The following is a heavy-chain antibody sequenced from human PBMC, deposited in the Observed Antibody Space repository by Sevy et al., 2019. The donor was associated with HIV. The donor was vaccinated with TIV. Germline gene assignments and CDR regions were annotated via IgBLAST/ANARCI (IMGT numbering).Heavy chain of an antibody. J-gene: IGHJ3*02. Sequence: GGSLRLSCAASGFTVGNNYMSWVRQAPGKGLEWVSIIYSGVTTSYADSVKGRFTISRDNSKNTLYLQMNSLRAEDTAVYDCARVSVYYYDSSGYYTTGNAFDIWGQGTMVTVSS. CDR1: GFTVGNNY. CDR2: IYSGVTT. D-gene: IGHD3-22*01. CDR3: ARVSVYYYDSSGYYTTGNAFDI. V-gene: IGHV3-53*01.